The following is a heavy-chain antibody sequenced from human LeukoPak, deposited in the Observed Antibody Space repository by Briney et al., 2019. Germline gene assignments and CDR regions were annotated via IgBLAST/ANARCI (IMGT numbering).Heavy chain of an antibody. Sequence: SQTLSLTCTVSGGSISSGDYYWSWIRQPPGKGLEWIGYIYYSGSTHYNPSLKSRVTISVDTSKNQFSLKLSSVTAADTAVYYCARAGCSGGSCYIRGFFDYWGQGTLVTVSS. CDR1: GGSISSGDYY. J-gene: IGHJ4*02. CDR2: IYYSGST. CDR3: ARAGCSGGSCYIRGFFDY. V-gene: IGHV4-30-4*01. D-gene: IGHD2-15*01.